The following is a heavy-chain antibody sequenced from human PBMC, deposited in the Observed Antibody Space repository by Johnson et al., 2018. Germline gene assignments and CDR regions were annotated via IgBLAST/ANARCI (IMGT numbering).Heavy chain of an antibody. CDR3: AGDRFVVVTARRYHGMDG. Sequence: QVQLQESGPGLVKPSQTLSLTCTVSGGSISSDGYHWNWIRQHPGKGLEWIGSISYTGSTSYNPSLKSRVSISADTSKNQLSLNLNSVTAAETAVYYRAGDRFVVVTARRYHGMDGWGQGTTVTVSS. D-gene: IGHD2-21*02. V-gene: IGHV4-31*03. CDR1: GGSISSDGYH. J-gene: IGHJ6*02. CDR2: ISYTGST.